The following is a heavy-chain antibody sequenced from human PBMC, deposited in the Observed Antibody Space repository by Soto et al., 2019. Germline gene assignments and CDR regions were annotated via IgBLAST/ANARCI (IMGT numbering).Heavy chain of an antibody. D-gene: IGHD3-3*01. CDR2: IYHSGST. CDR3: AREGRGNLRFLEWIHYYYGMDV. V-gene: IGHV4-38-2*02. J-gene: IGHJ6*02. Sequence: LSLTCAVSGYSISSCYYWGWIRQPPGKGLEWIGSIYHSGSTYYTPSLKSRVTISVDTSKNQFSLKLSSVTAADTAVYYCAREGRGNLRFLEWIHYYYGMDVWGQGTTVTVSS. CDR1: GYSISSCYY.